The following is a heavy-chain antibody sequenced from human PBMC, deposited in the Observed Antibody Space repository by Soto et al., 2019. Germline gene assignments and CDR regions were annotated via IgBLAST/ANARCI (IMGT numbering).Heavy chain of an antibody. CDR1: GGSLSSYN. J-gene: IGHJ5*02. Sequence: SETLSLTCTVSGGSLSSYNWSWIWQPPGKGLEWIGYIYYSGSTNYNPSLKSRVTISVDTSKNQFSLKLSSVTAADTAVYYCARQEYGSGSSSDWFDPWGQGTLVTVSS. CDR3: ARQEYGSGSSSDWFDP. CDR2: IYYSGST. D-gene: IGHD3-10*01. V-gene: IGHV4-59*08.